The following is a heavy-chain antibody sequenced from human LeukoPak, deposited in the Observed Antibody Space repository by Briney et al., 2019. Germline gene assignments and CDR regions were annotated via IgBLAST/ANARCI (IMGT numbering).Heavy chain of an antibody. Sequence: SGGSLRLSCVASGFFFSNYDMNWVRQAPGKGLEWVSGLSGSGGSTFYADSVKGRFTISRDNSKNTVYLQMNSLRGEDTAIYYCARGVTVTTDFWGQGTLVTVSS. CDR2: LSGSGGST. J-gene: IGHJ4*02. CDR1: GFFFSNYD. CDR3: ARGVTVTTDF. D-gene: IGHD4-17*01. V-gene: IGHV3-23*01.